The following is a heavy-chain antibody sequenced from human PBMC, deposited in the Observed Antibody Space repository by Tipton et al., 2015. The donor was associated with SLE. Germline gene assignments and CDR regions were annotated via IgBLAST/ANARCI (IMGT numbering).Heavy chain of an antibody. J-gene: IGHJ4*02. V-gene: IGHV4-31*03. CDR3: ATSYKVAITRTLDS. D-gene: IGHD2-15*01. CDR2: IHHTGNT. Sequence: TLSLTCTVSGDSISSDKYYWSWIRQHPGKGLEWIGYIHHTGNTYYSPSLKSRLSISVGTSKKQVSLELTSVTAADTAIYYCATSYKVAITRTLDSWGQGSLVTVSS. CDR1: GDSISSDKYY.